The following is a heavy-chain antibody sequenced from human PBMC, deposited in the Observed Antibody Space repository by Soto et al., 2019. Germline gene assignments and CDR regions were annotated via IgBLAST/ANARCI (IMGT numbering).Heavy chain of an antibody. CDR3: ARQFYGDYEGELDY. CDR1: GFTFSSYW. V-gene: IGHV3-74*01. CDR2: IYRDGSST. J-gene: IGHJ4*02. Sequence: GGSLRLSCAASGFTFSSYWMHWVRQAPGKGLVWVSRIYRDGSSTGYADSVKGRFTISRDNAKNTLYLQMNSLRAEDTAVYYCARQFYGDYEGELDYWGQGTLVTVSS. D-gene: IGHD4-17*01.